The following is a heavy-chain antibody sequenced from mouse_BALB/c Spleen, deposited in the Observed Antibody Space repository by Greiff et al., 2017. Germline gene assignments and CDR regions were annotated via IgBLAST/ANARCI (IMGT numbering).Heavy chain of an antibody. CDR1: GFTFSDYY. V-gene: IGHV5-4*02. CDR3: ARGGDGSVDY. D-gene: IGHD1-1*01. J-gene: IGHJ2*01. Sequence: EVQLVESGGGLVKPGGSLKLSCAASGFTFSDYYMYWVRQTPEKRLEWVATISDGGSYTYYPDSVKGRFTISRDNAKNNLYLQMSSLKSEDTAMYYCARGGDGSVDYWGQGTTLTVSS. CDR2: ISDGGSYT.